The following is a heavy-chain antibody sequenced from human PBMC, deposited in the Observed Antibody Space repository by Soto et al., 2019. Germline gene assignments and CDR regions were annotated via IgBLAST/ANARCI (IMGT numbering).Heavy chain of an antibody. Sequence: LRLSCAASGFTFSGFAMHWVRQAPGKGLEWVAVISYDGSNKAYAASVKGRFTISRDNSKNTLFLQMNSLRAEDTAVYYCARDLGVLHYGMHVWGQATTVTVYS. J-gene: IGHJ6*02. V-gene: IGHV3-30-3*01. CDR3: ARDLGVLHYGMHV. D-gene: IGHD1-26*01. CDR2: ISYDGSNK. CDR1: GFTFSGFA.